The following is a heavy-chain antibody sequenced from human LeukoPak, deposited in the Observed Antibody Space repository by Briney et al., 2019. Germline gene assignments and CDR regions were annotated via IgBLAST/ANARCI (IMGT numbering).Heavy chain of an antibody. Sequence: SETLSLTCAVYGGSLNGHYWSWIRQPPGKGLEWIGEGSESGGTKFNPSLKSRVTISADTSKNQFSLKLSSVTAADTAVYYCAGTPVVVYWGQGTLVTVSS. D-gene: IGHD2-15*01. CDR3: AGTPVVVY. CDR2: GSESGGT. V-gene: IGHV4-34*01. CDR1: GGSLNGHY. J-gene: IGHJ4*02.